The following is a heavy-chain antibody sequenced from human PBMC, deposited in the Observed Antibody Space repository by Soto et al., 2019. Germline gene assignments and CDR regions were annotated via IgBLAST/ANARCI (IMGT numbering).Heavy chain of an antibody. D-gene: IGHD5-18*01. CDR2: IYSGGST. Sequence: HPGGSLRLSCAASGFTVSSNYMSWVRQAPGKGLEWVSVIYSGGSTYYADSVKGRFTISRDNSKNTLYLQMNSLRAEDTAVYYCARGTATYYYYGMDVWGQGTTVTVSS. CDR1: GFTVSSNY. V-gene: IGHV3-53*01. CDR3: ARGTATYYYYGMDV. J-gene: IGHJ6*02.